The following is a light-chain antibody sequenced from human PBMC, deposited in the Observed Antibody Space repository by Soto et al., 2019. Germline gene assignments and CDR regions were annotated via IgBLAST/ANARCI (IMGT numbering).Light chain of an antibody. J-gene: IGKJ2*01. CDR3: QQYHGYPYT. CDR2: KAS. Sequence: DIQMTQSPSTLSASVGDRVTITCRASQSISDLLAWYQQKPGKAPKSLIYKASSLESGVPSRFSGSGSGTEFTLTISSLQPDDFGIYYCQQYHGYPYTFGQGTRLEIK. V-gene: IGKV1-5*03. CDR1: QSISDL.